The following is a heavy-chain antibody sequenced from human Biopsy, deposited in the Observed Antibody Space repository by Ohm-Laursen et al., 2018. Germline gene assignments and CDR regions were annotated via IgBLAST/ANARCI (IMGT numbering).Heavy chain of an antibody. Sequence: TLSLTCTVSGVSINGGRYYWNWIRHHPGKGLEWIGNIFYSANTYYNPSLKSRVTISVDTSKNQFSLKLSSVTAADTAVYYCASLEDRTFDKWGQGTLVTVSS. J-gene: IGHJ4*02. CDR1: GVSINGGRYY. V-gene: IGHV4-31*03. CDR2: IFYSANT. CDR3: ASLEDRTFDK.